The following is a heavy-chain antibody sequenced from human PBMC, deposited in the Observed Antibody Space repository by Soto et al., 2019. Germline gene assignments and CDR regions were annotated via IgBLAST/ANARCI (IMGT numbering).Heavy chain of an antibody. V-gene: IGHV3-53*01. J-gene: IGHJ6*02. D-gene: IGHD1-26*01. CDR3: ARKLSGAVQGWAYGMDV. Sequence: GGSLRLSSAASRVTVSTYNMIWVRQAPVKGLEWVSVTYSGGSTQYADSVKGRFTVSRDNSKNTLYLQMSSLRDEDTAVYYCARKLSGAVQGWAYGMDVWGRGITLTVSS. CDR1: RVTVSTYN. CDR2: TYSGGST.